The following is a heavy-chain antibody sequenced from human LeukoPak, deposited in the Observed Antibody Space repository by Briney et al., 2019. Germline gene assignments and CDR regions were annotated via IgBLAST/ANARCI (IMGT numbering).Heavy chain of an antibody. CDR2: ISSNGGTT. V-gene: IGHV3-64*01. CDR3: ARVDGYAFHI. J-gene: IGHJ3*02. CDR1: GFTVSSNS. Sequence: GGSLRLSCTVSGFTVSSNSMSWVRQAPGKGLEYVSAISSNGGTTYYANSVKGRFIISRDNSKNTLYLQMGSLRAEDMAVYYCARVDGYAFHIWGQGTMVTVSS.